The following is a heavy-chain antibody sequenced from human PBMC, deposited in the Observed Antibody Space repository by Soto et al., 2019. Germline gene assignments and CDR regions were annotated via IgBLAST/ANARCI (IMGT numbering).Heavy chain of an antibody. CDR1: GYIFTNHY. V-gene: IGHV1-46*01. D-gene: IGHD3-22*01. CDR2: INPSGGST. Sequence: QVQLVQSGAEVKKPGASVKVSCKASGYIFTNHYIHWVRQAPGQGLEWMGIINPSGGSTNYLQKFKSRITMTRDTSTSTVYMELSSLRSEDTAVYFCGRADYYDSSGFSYDCWGQGSLVTVSS. J-gene: IGHJ4*02. CDR3: GRADYYDSSGFSYDC.